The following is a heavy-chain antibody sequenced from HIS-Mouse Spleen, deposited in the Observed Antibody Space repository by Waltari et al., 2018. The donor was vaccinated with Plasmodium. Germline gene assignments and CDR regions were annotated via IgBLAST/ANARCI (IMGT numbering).Heavy chain of an antibody. CDR2: INPNSGGT. J-gene: IGHJ3*02. D-gene: IGHD7-27*01. V-gene: IGHV1-2*02. CDR1: GYTFTGYF. CDR3: ARDPKQLGSAFDI. Sequence: QVQLVQSGAEVKKPGASVKVSRKASGYTFTGYFMHWVRQAPGQGLEWMGWINPNSGGTNYAQRFQGRVTMTRDTSISTAYMELSRLRSDDTAVYYCARDPKQLGSAFDIWGQGTMVTVSS.